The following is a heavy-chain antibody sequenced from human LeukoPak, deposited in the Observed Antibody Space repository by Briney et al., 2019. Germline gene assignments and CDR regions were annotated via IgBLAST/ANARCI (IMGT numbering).Heavy chain of an antibody. CDR1: GFTFSSYA. J-gene: IGHJ4*02. V-gene: IGHV3-30-3*01. D-gene: IGHD3-22*01. Sequence: GSLRLSCAASGFTFSSYAMHWVRQAPGKGLEWVAVISYDGSNKYYADSVKGRFTISRDNSKNTLYLQMNSLRAEDTAVYYCASDPTYYYDSSGYYYVDYWGQGTLVTVSS. CDR3: ASDPTYYYDSSGYYYVDY. CDR2: ISYDGSNK.